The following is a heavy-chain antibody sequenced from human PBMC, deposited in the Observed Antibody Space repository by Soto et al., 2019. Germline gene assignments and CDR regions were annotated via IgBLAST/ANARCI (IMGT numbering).Heavy chain of an antibody. J-gene: IGHJ6*02. Sequence: GGSLRLSCAASGFTFSNAWMNWVRQAPGKGLEWVGRIKSKTDGGTTDYAPPVKGRFTISRDDSKNTLYLQMNSLKTEDTAVYYCTTLSITIFGVVLMDVWGQGTTVTV. CDR2: IKSKTDGGTT. D-gene: IGHD3-3*01. CDR3: TTLSITIFGVVLMDV. CDR1: GFTFSNAW. V-gene: IGHV3-15*07.